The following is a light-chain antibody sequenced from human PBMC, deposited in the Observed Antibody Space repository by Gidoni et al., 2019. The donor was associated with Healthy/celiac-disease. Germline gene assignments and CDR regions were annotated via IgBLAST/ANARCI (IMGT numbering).Light chain of an antibody. CDR2: DAS. J-gene: IGKJ5*01. Sequence: EIVLTQSPANLSLSPGERATLYCRASQSVSSYLAWYQQKPGQAPRLLIYDASNRATGIPARFSGSGSGTDFTLTISSLEPEDFAVYYCQQRSNWPPWITFGQGTRLEIK. CDR3: QQRSNWPPWIT. V-gene: IGKV3-11*01. CDR1: QSVSSY.